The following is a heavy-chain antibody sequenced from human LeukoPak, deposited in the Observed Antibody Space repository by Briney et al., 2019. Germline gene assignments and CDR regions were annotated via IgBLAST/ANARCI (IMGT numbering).Heavy chain of an antibody. CDR1: TFTFSSYG. D-gene: IGHD6-25*01. V-gene: IGHV3-33*01. J-gene: IGHJ6*02. Sequence: GGSLRLHCAASTFTFSSYGRHWLPQAPGKGLEWVTVIWYDGSNKYYALSVKGPLTIYRDNSKNTLYLQMSRVRAEDTAVYYCARARLNEQRLVYKPAHYYYYSCMDVWGQGTTVTVSS. CDR2: IWYDGSNK. CDR3: ARARLNEQRLVYKPAHYYYYSCMDV.